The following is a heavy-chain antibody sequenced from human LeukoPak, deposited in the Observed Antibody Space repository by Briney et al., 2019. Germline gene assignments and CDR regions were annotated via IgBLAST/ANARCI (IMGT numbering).Heavy chain of an antibody. D-gene: IGHD6-13*01. V-gene: IGHV3-23*01. Sequence: PGGSLRLSCAASGFTFSSYAMSWVRQAPGKGLEWVSAISGSGGSTYYADSVKGRFTISRDNAKNSLYLRMNSLRAEDTAVYYCARDHNSSWYQIYYYYYYMDVWGKGTTVTVSS. CDR3: ARDHNSSWYQIYYYYYYMDV. J-gene: IGHJ6*03. CDR2: ISGSGGST. CDR1: GFTFSSYA.